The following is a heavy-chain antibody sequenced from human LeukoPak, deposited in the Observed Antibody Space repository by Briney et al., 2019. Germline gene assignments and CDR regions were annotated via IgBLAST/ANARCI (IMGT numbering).Heavy chain of an antibody. J-gene: IGHJ4*02. D-gene: IGHD6-19*01. CDR2: INHSGST. Sequence: SETLSLTCAVYGGSFSGYYWSWLRQPPGKGLEWVGEINHSGSTNYNPSLKSRVTISVDTSKNQSSLKLSSVTAADTAVYYCARHRGSSGWYRSSKFDYWGQGTLVTVSS. CDR3: ARHRGSSGWYRSSKFDY. CDR1: GGSFSGYY. V-gene: IGHV4-34*01.